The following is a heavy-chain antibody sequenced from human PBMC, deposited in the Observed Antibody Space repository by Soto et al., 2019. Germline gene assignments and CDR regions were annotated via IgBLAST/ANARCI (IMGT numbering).Heavy chain of an antibody. CDR2: VYYNGFT. CDR1: GGSISSSTYY. J-gene: IGHJ5*02. CDR3: ARMGDFWSGPGELDP. V-gene: IGHV4-39*01. Sequence: PSETLSLTCIVSGGSISSSTYYWAWNRQSPGKGLEWIGSVYYNGFTYYNPSLKSRVTISVDTSKNQFSLKLTSVTAADTAVYYCARMGDFWSGPGELDPWGQGTLVTVSS. D-gene: IGHD3-3*01.